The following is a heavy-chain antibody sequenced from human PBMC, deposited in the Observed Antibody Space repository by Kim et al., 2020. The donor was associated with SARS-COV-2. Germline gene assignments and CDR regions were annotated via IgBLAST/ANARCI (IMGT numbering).Heavy chain of an antibody. J-gene: IGHJ4*02. Sequence: ASVKVSCKASGYIFTSYAMHWVRQAPGQRLEWMGWINVGNGNTKYSQKFQGRVTITRDTSASTAYMELSSLTSEDTAVYYCARDPIYDSSGYYPNHHLDYWGQGTLVTVSS. V-gene: IGHV1-3*01. CDR3: ARDPIYDSSGYYPNHHLDY. CDR2: INVGNGNT. D-gene: IGHD3-22*01. CDR1: GYIFTSYA.